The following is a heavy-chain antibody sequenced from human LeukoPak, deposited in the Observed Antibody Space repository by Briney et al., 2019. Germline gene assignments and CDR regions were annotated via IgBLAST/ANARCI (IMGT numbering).Heavy chain of an antibody. CDR1: GYTFTSYD. CDR2: MNPNSGNT. J-gene: IGHJ4*02. CDR3: ARGKIRYGSGSYYQRYYYFDY. D-gene: IGHD3-10*01. V-gene: IGHV1-8*01. Sequence: ASVKVSYKASGYTFTSYDINWVRQATGQGLEWMGWMNPNSGNTGYAQKFQGRVTMTRNTSISTAYMELSSLRSEDTAVYYCARGKIRYGSGSYYQRYYYFDYWGQGTLVTVSS.